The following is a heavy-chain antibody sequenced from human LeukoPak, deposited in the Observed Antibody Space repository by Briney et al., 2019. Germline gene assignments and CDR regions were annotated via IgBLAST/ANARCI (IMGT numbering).Heavy chain of an antibody. CDR2: INPSGGST. CDR3: ARGYCGGDCYPEPGGAFDI. Sequence: ASVKVSCKASGYTFTSYYMHWVRQAPGQGLEWMGIINPSGGSTNYAQKFQGRVTITADESTSTAYMELSSLRSEDTAVYYCARGYCGGDCYPEPGGAFDIWGQGTMVTVSS. V-gene: IGHV1-46*01. J-gene: IGHJ3*02. CDR1: GYTFTSYY. D-gene: IGHD2-21*02.